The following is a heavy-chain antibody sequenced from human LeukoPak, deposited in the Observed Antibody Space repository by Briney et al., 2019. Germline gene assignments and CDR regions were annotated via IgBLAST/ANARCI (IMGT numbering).Heavy chain of an antibody. CDR3: AKDLQQLVRGDFDY. V-gene: IGHV3-9*01. D-gene: IGHD6-13*01. CDR2: ISWNSGTI. J-gene: IGHJ4*02. CDR1: GFTFNDYA. Sequence: GGSLRLSCAASGFTFNDYAMHWVRQAPGKGLEWVSGISWNSGTIGYADSVKGRFTISRDNAKNSLFLKMNSLRAEDTALYYCAKDLQQLVRGDFDYWGQGTLVTGSS.